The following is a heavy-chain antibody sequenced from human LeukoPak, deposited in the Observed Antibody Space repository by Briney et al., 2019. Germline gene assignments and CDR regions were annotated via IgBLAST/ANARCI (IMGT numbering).Heavy chain of an antibody. CDR2: ISGSGGST. V-gene: IGHV3-23*01. CDR1: GFTFSSHA. D-gene: IGHD6-6*01. Sequence: GGSLRLSCAASGFTFSSHAMGWVRQAPGKGLEWVSAISGSGGSTYYADSVKGQFTISRDNSKNTLYLQMNSLRAEDTAVYYCAKGASYNWFDPWGQGTLVTVSS. J-gene: IGHJ5*02. CDR3: AKGASYNWFDP.